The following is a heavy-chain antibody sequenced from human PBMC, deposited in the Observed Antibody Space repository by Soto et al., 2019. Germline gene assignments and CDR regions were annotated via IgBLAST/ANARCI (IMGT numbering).Heavy chain of an antibody. V-gene: IGHV4-31*03. Sequence: SETLSLTCTVSGGSISSGGYYWSWIRQHPGKGLEWIGYIYYSGSTYYNPSLKSRVTISVDTSKNQFSLKLSSVTAADTAVYYCARSPVIMVVAATHAFDIWGQGTMVTVSS. CDR1: GGSISSGGYY. J-gene: IGHJ3*02. D-gene: IGHD2-15*01. CDR2: IYYSGST. CDR3: ARSPVIMVVAATHAFDI.